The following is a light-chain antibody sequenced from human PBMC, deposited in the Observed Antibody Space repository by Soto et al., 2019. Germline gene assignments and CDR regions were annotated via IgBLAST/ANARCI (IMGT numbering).Light chain of an antibody. CDR3: GSYTTGITVI. CDR2: AVS. J-gene: IGLJ2*01. V-gene: IGLV2-14*03. Sequence: QSVLTQPDSVSGSPGQSITISCTGTSSDVGDHNSVSWYQQQPGKAPKLMIYAVSNRPSGVSNRFSGSKSSNTASPTISGPQAEDEADYYCGSYTTGITVIFVGGTKLTVL. CDR1: SSDVGDHNS.